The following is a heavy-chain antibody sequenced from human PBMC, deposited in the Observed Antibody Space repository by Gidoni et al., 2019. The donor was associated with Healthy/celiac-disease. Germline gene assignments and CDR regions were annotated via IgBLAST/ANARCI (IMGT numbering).Heavy chain of an antibody. D-gene: IGHD3-22*01. V-gene: IGHV3-23*01. Sequence: EVQLLESGGGLVQPGGSLRLSCAASGFTFSSYAMRWVRQAPGKGLEWVSAISGSGGSTYYADSVKGRFTISRDNSKNTLYLQMNSLRAEDTAVYYCAKEDRYYDSSGYHNWFDPWGQGTLVTVSS. CDR1: GFTFSSYA. CDR2: ISGSGGST. J-gene: IGHJ5*02. CDR3: AKEDRYYDSSGYHNWFDP.